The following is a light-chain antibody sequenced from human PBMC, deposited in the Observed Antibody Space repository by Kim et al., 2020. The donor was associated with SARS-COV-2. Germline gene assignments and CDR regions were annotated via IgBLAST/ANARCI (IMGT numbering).Light chain of an antibody. CDR3: QSAGSSGTYEV. CDR1: ALPKQY. V-gene: IGLV3-25*03. Sequence: SYELTQPPSVSVSPGQTAWITCSGDALPKQYAYWYQQKPGQAPELVIYKDSERLSGIPERFSGSSSGTTVTLTISGVQAEDEAEYYCQSAGSSGTYEVFGGGTQLAVL. J-gene: IGLJ3*02. CDR2: KDS.